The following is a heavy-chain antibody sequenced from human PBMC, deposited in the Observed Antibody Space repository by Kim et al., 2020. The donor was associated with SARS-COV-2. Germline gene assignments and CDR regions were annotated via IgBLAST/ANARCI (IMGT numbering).Heavy chain of an antibody. V-gene: IGHV3-23*01. Sequence: GGSLRLSCAVSGFIFSDFTVSWVRQAPDKGLEWVSWISGGGSTKYADSVKGRFTGSRDNSKNTLFLQMDSLRVDDTAFYYCARDLDADRYTPYWGFDYWGQGALVTVSS. CDR1: GFIFSDFT. D-gene: IGHD7-27*01. J-gene: IGHJ4*02. CDR2: ISGGGST. CDR3: ARDLDADRYTPYWGFDY.